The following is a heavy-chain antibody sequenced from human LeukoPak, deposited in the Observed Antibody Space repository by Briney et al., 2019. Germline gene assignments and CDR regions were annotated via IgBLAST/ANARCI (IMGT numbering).Heavy chain of an antibody. D-gene: IGHD2-2*02. V-gene: IGHV1-46*01. J-gene: IGHJ5*02. Sequence: ASVKVSCKASGYTFTSYYMHWMRQAPGQGPEWMGIINPRGGSTDYSHKFQDRLTMTSDTSTSTAYLELSSLRSEDTAVYYCARDRPGRYCSNTSCYTASPFDPWGQGTLVTVSS. CDR2: INPRGGST. CDR1: GYTFTSYY. CDR3: ARDRPGRYCSNTSCYTASPFDP.